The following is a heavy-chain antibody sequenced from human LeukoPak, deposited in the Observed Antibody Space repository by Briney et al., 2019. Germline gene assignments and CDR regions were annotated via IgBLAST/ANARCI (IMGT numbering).Heavy chain of an antibody. J-gene: IGHJ5*02. D-gene: IGHD3-10*01. Sequence: SETLSLTCTVSGGSISSRYWNWIRQPPGKGLEWIGYVYYSGSTNYNPSLESRVTISVDTSKNQFSLKLTSVTAADTAVYYCARVYVTVVRGSWFDPWGQGTLVTVSS. CDR1: GGSISSRY. V-gene: IGHV4-59*11. CDR2: VYYSGST. CDR3: ARVYVTVVRGSWFDP.